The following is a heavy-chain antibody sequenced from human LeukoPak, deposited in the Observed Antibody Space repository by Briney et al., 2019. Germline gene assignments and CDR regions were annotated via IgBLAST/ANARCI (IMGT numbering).Heavy chain of an antibody. D-gene: IGHD5-24*01. V-gene: IGHV3-23*01. CDR3: AKDAMATVTYFDY. J-gene: IGHJ4*02. CDR2: LSGSGGDK. Sequence: GGSLRLSCAASGFTFNSYNMRWLGQAQGKGLEWVSGLSGSGGDKDYADSVKGPFTISSDKSRNTLYLKMHRLRSQDTALYYSAKDAMATVTYFDYWGQGSLVTVSS. CDR1: GFTFNSYN.